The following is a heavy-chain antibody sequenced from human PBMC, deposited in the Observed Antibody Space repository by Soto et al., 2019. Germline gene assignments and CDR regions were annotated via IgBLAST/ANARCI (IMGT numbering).Heavy chain of an antibody. V-gene: IGHV1-2*04. CDR2: INPNSGGT. J-gene: IGHJ6*02. CDR3: ARDLAPLDIVATILHYYGMDV. D-gene: IGHD5-12*01. Sequence: ASVKVSCKASGYTFTGYYMHWVRQAPGQGLEWMGWINPNSGGTNYAQKFQGWVTMTRDTSISTAYMELSSLRSDDTAVYYCARDLAPLDIVATILHYYGMDVWGQGTTVTVSS. CDR1: GYTFTGYY.